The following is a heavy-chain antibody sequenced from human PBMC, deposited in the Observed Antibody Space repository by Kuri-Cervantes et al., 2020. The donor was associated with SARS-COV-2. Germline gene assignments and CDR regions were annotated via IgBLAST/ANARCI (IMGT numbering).Heavy chain of an antibody. V-gene: IGHV4-34*01. J-gene: IGHJ6*02. Sequence: GSLRLSCAVYGGSFSGYYWSWIRQPPGKGLEWIGEINHSGSTNYNPSLKSRVTISVDTSMNQFSLKLSSVTAADTAVYYCARGRVYARRIYYYYYGMDVWGQGTTVTVSS. CDR3: ARGRVYARRIYYYYYGMDV. D-gene: IGHD3-16*01. CDR1: GGSFSGYY. CDR2: INHSGST.